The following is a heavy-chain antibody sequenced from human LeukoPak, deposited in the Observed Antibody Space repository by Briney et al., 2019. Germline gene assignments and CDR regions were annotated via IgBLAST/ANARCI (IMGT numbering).Heavy chain of an antibody. CDR2: ISVSGSST. CDR3: AKVWGGTYYFHY. CDR1: GFTFHSYV. Sequence: GGSLRLSCAALGFTFHSYVMSWVRRAPGKGLEWVSAISVSGSSTYYPDSVKGRFTISRDNSKNTLYLQMNSLRAEDTAVYYCAKVWGGTYYFHYCGQGTLVTVSS. D-gene: IGHD3-3*01. J-gene: IGHJ4*02. V-gene: IGHV3-23*01.